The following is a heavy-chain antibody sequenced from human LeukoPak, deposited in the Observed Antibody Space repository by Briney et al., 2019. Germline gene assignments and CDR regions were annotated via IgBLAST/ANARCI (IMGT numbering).Heavy chain of an antibody. Sequence: SETLSLTCVVSGYSIRNGDYWGWIRQSPGKGLEWIASMYNSVSIHYNPSLKSRVTILVDTSKNEFSLKMRSVTAADTAVYYCARNSSSGFFDYWGQGTLATASS. V-gene: IGHV4-38-2*01. CDR2: MYNSVSI. J-gene: IGHJ4*02. D-gene: IGHD6-6*01. CDR3: ARNSSSGFFDY. CDR1: GYSIRNGDY.